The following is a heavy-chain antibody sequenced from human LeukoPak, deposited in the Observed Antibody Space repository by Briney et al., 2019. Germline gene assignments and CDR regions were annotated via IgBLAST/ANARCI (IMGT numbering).Heavy chain of an antibody. D-gene: IGHD6-13*01. V-gene: IGHV4-59*08. J-gene: IGHJ4*02. Sequence: SETLSLTRTVSGGSISSYYWSWIRQPPGKGLGWIGYIYYSGSTNYNPSLKSRVTISVDTSKNQFSLKLSSVTAADTAVYYCARLGSSWYRDNSYFDYWGQGTLVTVSS. CDR2: IYYSGST. CDR1: GGSISSYY. CDR3: ARLGSSWYRDNSYFDY.